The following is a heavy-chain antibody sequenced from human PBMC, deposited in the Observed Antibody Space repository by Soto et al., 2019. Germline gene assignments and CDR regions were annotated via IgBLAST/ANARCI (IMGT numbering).Heavy chain of an antibody. CDR3: ARRKYYYHYYGMDV. CDR1: GFTFSSYS. Sequence: GGFLRLSCAASGFTFSSYSMNWVRQAPGKGLEWVANIKQDGSEKNYVDSVKGRFTISRDNAKTSLYLQMNSLRAEDTAVYYCARRKYYYHYYGMDVWGQGTTVTVSS. CDR2: IKQDGSEK. V-gene: IGHV3-7*01. J-gene: IGHJ6*02.